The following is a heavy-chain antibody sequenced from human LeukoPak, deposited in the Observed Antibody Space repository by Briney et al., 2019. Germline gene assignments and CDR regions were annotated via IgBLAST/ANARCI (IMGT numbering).Heavy chain of an antibody. D-gene: IGHD3-9*01. Sequence: ASVKVSCKVSGYTLTELSMHWVRQAPGKGLEWMGGFDPEDGETIYAQKFQGRVTMTEDTSTDTAYMELSSLRSEDTAVYYCATPGRYYDILTGFDYWGQGTLVTASS. V-gene: IGHV1-24*01. J-gene: IGHJ4*02. CDR1: GYTLTELS. CDR2: FDPEDGET. CDR3: ATPGRYYDILTGFDY.